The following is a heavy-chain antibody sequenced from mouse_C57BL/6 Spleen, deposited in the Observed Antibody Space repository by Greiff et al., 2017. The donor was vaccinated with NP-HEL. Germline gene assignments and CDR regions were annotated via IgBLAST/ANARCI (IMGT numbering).Heavy chain of an antibody. CDR1: GYTFTDYY. CDR2: INPNNGGT. CDR3: ARGGDY. V-gene: IGHV1-26*01. J-gene: IGHJ2*01. Sequence: EVQLQQSGPELVKPGASVKISCKASGYTFTDYYMNWVKQSHGKSLEWIGDINPNNGGTSYNQKFKGKATLTVDKSSSTAYMELRSRTSEDSAVYYCARGGDYWGQGTTLTVS.